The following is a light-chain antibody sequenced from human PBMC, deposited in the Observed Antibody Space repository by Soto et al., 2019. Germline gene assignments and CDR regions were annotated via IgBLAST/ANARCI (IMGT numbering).Light chain of an antibody. V-gene: IGKV3-20*01. CDR3: QQYGSSPRT. CDR2: GAS. Sequence: EIVLTQSPGTLSLSPGERATLSCRASQSVSSNYLAWYQQKPGQAPRLFIYGASSRATGIPHRFSGSGSGTDFTLTISRIEPEDFAVYYCQQYGSSPRTFGQGTKVEIK. CDR1: QSVSSNY. J-gene: IGKJ1*01.